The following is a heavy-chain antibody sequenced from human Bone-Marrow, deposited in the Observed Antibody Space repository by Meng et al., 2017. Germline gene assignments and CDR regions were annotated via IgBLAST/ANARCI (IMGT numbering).Heavy chain of an antibody. CDR1: CGSLISDF. D-gene: IGHD3-22*01. CDR2: IYTLRRN. V-gene: IGHV4-4*07. Sequence: VQLQSCGAGGLVSPHNPPPLCLGSCGSLISDFCWCRGRPPERGRLWRRGIYTLRRNNKYPPSLKSLVILAADSTKNHSSLMLSSVAAADAAVYYCARVGVVVITPNWFDPWGQGTLVTVSS. CDR3: ARVGVVVITPNWFDP. J-gene: IGHJ5*02.